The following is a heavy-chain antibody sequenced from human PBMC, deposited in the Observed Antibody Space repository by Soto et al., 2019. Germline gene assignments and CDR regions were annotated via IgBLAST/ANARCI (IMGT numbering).Heavy chain of an antibody. CDR3: ARALDYDYYYGMDV. Sequence: SVKVSCKASGGTFSSYTISWVRQAPGQGLEWMGRIIPILGIANYAQKFQGRVTITADKSTSTAYMELSSLRSEDTAVYYCARALDYDYYYGMDVWGQGTMVTVSS. CDR1: GGTFSSYT. D-gene: IGHD1-1*01. V-gene: IGHV1-69*02. J-gene: IGHJ6*02. CDR2: IIPILGIA.